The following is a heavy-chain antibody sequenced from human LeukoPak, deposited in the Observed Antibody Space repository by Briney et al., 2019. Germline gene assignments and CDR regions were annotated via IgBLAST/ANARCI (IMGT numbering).Heavy chain of an antibody. CDR2: MNPNSGNT. CDR3: ARGPQYYYDGSGYFAY. J-gene: IGHJ4*02. CDR1: GYTFTSYD. Sequence: ASVKVSCKASGYTFTSYDINWVRQATGQGLEWMGWMNPNSGNTGYAQKFQGRVTMTRNTSISTAYMELSSLRSEDTAVYYCARGPQYYYDGSGYFAYWGQGTLVTVSS. D-gene: IGHD3-22*01. V-gene: IGHV1-8*01.